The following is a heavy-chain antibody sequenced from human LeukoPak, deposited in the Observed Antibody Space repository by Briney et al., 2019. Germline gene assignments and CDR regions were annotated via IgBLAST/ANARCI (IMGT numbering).Heavy chain of an antibody. CDR2: IYYSGST. CDR3: ARDERTAAGTVSGAFDI. Sequence: SQTQSLTCTVSGGSISSGGYYWSWIRQHPGKGLEWIGYIYYSGSTYYNPSLKSRVTISVDTSKNQFSLKLSSVTAADTAVYYCARDERTAAGTVSGAFDIWGQGTMVTVSS. V-gene: IGHV4-31*03. D-gene: IGHD6-13*01. CDR1: GGSISSGGYY. J-gene: IGHJ3*02.